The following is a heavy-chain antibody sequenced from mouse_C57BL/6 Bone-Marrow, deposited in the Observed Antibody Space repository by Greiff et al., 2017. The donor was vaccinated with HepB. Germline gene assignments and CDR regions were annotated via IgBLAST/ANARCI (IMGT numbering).Heavy chain of an antibody. V-gene: IGHV1-69*01. CDR2: IDPSDSYT. D-gene: IGHD2-5*01. CDR1: GYTFTSYW. Sequence: QVQLQQSGAELVMPGASVKLSCKASGYTFTSYWMHWVKQRPGQGLEWIGEIDPSDSYTNYNQKFKGKSTLTVDKSSSTAYMQLSSLTSEDSAVYYCARGDSNYDWFAYWGQGTLVTVSA. CDR3: ARGDSNYDWFAY. J-gene: IGHJ3*01.